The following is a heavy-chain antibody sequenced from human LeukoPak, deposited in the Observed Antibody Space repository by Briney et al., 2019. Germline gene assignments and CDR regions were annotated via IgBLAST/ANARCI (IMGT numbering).Heavy chain of an antibody. CDR1: GYSISSGYY. V-gene: IGHV4-38-2*01. D-gene: IGHD1-1*01. Sequence: SETLSLTCAVSGYSISSGYYWGWIRQPPGKGLEWIGSIYHSGSTYYNPSLKSRDTISVDTSKNQFSLKLRSVTAADTAVYYCAEVERRNYWGQGTLVTVSS. CDR3: AEVERRNY. CDR2: IYHSGST. J-gene: IGHJ4*02.